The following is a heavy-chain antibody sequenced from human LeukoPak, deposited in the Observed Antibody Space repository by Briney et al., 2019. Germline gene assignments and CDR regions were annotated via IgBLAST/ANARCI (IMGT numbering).Heavy chain of an antibody. Sequence: GGSLRLSCTSSGFTFGTYAVSWSRQAPGKGLEWVAFIRSKTFGGTTEYAASVEGRFTISRDDSKSIAYLQMNSLKTEDTAVYYCTRYSGRTDYWGQGTLVTVSS. CDR1: GFTFGTYA. CDR3: TRYSGRTDY. D-gene: IGHD5-18*01. V-gene: IGHV3-49*03. CDR2: IRSKTFGGTT. J-gene: IGHJ4*02.